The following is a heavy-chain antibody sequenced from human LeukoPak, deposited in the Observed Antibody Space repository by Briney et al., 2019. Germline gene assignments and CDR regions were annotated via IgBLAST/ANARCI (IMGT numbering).Heavy chain of an antibody. CDR1: GGXFRNYY. CDR2: INHSGST. CDR3: ARGPDFYDSSGYYPI. D-gene: IGHD3-22*01. J-gene: IGHJ4*02. Sequence: SETLSLTCAVYGGXFRNYYCSWIRQPPGKGLEWIGEINHSGSTKYNPSLKSRVTISVDRSKNQFSLKLSSVTAADTAVYYCARGPDFYDSSGYYPIWGQGTLVTVSS. V-gene: IGHV4-34*01.